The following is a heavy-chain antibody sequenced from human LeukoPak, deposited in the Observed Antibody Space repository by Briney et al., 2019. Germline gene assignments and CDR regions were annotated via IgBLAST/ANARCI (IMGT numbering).Heavy chain of an antibody. D-gene: IGHD2-15*01. J-gene: IGHJ4*02. CDR1: GGSISSIYW. V-gene: IGHV4-4*02. CDR3: ARVGCSGGSCYPDY. CDR2: IDDSGST. Sequence: SETLSLTCAVSGGSISSIYWSTWVRQPPGKGLEWIGEIDDSGSTNYNPSLKSRVTISVDKSKNQFSLSLTSVTAADTAVYYCARVGCSGGSCYPDYWGQGTLVTVSS.